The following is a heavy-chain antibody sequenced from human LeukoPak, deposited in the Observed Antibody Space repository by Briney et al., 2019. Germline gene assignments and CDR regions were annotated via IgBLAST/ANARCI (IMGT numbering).Heavy chain of an antibody. CDR1: GGSIGSGSYY. J-gene: IGHJ4*02. Sequence: SETLSLTCTVSGGSIGSGSYYWSWIRQPAGTGLEWIGRIYTSGSTNYNPSLKSRVTISVDTSKNQFSLKLSSVTAADTAVYYCAREDDSSGYQSWGQGTLVTVSS. V-gene: IGHV4-61*02. CDR2: IYTSGST. D-gene: IGHD3-22*01. CDR3: AREDDSSGYQS.